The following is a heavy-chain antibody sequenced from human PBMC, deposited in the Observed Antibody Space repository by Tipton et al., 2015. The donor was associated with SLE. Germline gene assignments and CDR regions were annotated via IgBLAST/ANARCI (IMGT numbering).Heavy chain of an antibody. CDR1: GGSMNTYY. CDR3: ARGWYSRNWEWWFDP. D-gene: IGHD6-13*01. Sequence: TLSLTCTVSGGSMNTYYWSWIRQPPGKGLEWIGYIYYSGGSNYNPSLKSRVTISVDTSKNQFSLNLSSVTAADTAVYYCARGWYSRNWEWWFDPWGQGTLVTVSS. V-gene: IGHV4-59*08. CDR2: IYYSGGS. J-gene: IGHJ5*02.